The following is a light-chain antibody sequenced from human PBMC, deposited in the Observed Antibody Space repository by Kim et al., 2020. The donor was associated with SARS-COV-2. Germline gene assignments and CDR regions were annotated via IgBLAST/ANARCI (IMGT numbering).Light chain of an antibody. V-gene: IGKV3-20*01. CDR2: GAS. Sequence: APGESATLSRRASQSVSSSYLAWYQQKPGQAPRRLIYGASSRATGIPDRFSGSGSGTDFTLTISRLEPEDFAVYYCQQYGSSPLTFGGGTKVDIK. CDR3: QQYGSSPLT. J-gene: IGKJ4*01. CDR1: QSVSSSY.